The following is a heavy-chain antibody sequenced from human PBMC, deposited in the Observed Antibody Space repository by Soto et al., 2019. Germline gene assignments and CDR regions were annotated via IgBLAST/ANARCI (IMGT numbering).Heavy chain of an antibody. V-gene: IGHV5-51*01. CDR2: IYPGDSDT. D-gene: IGHD4-17*01. CDR3: ARHDYFPLTSPFQEFDP. J-gene: IGHJ5*02. CDR1: GYSFTSYW. Sequence: GESLKISCKGSGYSFTSYWIGWVRQXPGKGLEWMGIIYPGDSDTRYSPSFQGQVTISADKSISTAYLQWSSLKASDTAIYYCARHDYFPLTSPFQEFDPWGQGTLVTVSS.